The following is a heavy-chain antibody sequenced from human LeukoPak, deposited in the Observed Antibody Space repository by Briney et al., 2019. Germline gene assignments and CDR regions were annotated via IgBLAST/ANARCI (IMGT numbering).Heavy chain of an antibody. J-gene: IGHJ4*02. CDR2: IYYSGST. CDR1: GGSISSGDYY. D-gene: IGHD3-16*01. V-gene: IGHV4-30-4*01. Sequence: SETLSLTCTVSGGSISSGDYYWSWIRQPPGKGLEWIGYIYYSGSTYYNPSLKSRVTISVDTSKNQFSLKLSSVTAADTAVYYCARGGTTDVWGIHYFDYWGQGTLVTVSS. CDR3: ARGGTTDVWGIHYFDY.